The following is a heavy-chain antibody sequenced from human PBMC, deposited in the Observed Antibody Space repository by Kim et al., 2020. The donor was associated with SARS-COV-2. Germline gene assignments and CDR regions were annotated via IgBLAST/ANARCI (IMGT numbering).Heavy chain of an antibody. V-gene: IGHV3-30*04. CDR2: ISYDGSNK. CDR3: ARARGVVTAPGY. J-gene: IGHJ4*02. CDR1: GFTFSSYA. D-gene: IGHD2-21*02. Sequence: GGSLRLSCAASGFTFSSYAMHWVRQAPGKGLEWVAVISYDGSNKYYADSVKGRFTISRDNSKNTLYLQMNSLRAEDTAVYYCARARGVVTAPGYWGQGPL.